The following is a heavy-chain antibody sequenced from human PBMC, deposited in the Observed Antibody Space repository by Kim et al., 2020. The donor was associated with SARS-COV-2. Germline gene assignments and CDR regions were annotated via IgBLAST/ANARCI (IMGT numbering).Heavy chain of an antibody. J-gene: IGHJ4*02. CDR3: ARDPAAGNFDY. V-gene: IGHV6-1*01. Sequence: NDYAVSVKSRITINPDTSKNQFSLQLNSVTPEDTAVYYCARDPAAGNFDYWGQGTLVTVSS. D-gene: IGHD6-13*01. CDR2: N.